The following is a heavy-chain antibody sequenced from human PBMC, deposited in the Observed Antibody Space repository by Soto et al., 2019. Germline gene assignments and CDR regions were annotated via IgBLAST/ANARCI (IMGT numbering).Heavy chain of an antibody. CDR1: GFTFSSYW. CDR3: ARDLTPFPYQLLHFNWFDP. J-gene: IGHJ5*02. V-gene: IGHV3-74*01. CDR2: INSDGSST. Sequence: GGSLRLSCAASGFTFSSYWMHWVRQAPGKGLVWVSRINSDGSSTSYADSVEGRFTISRDNAKNTLYLQMNSLRAEDTAVYYCARDLTPFPYQLLHFNWFDPWGQGTLVTVSS. D-gene: IGHD2-2*01.